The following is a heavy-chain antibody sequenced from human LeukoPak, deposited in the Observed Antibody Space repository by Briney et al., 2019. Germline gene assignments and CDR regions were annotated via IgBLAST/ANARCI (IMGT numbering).Heavy chain of an antibody. CDR3: AKPISGGLAVTADWFHP. CDR1: GFIFSNYA. CDR2: ISYDGSNK. D-gene: IGHD6-19*01. J-gene: IGHJ5*01. V-gene: IGHV3-30*18. Sequence: GGSLRLSCAASGFIFSNYAMHWVRQAPGKGLEWVAVISYDGSNKYYAASVRGRFTISRDNSKNTLYLQVNTLRADDTATYYCAKPISGGLAVTADWFHPWGQGTLVVVSS.